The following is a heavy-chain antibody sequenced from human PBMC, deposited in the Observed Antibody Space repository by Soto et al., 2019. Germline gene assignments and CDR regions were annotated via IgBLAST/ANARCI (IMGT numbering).Heavy chain of an antibody. J-gene: IGHJ4*02. Sequence: QLQLQESGPGLVKPSETLSLTCTVSGGSISSSSYYWGWIRQPPGKGLEWIGSIYYSGSTYYNPSLKSRVTISVDTSKNQFSLKLSSVTAADTAVYYCARQSYCSGGSCYPSFDYWGRGTLVTVSS. V-gene: IGHV4-39*01. CDR2: IYYSGST. CDR3: ARQSYCSGGSCYPSFDY. D-gene: IGHD2-15*01. CDR1: GGSISSSSYY.